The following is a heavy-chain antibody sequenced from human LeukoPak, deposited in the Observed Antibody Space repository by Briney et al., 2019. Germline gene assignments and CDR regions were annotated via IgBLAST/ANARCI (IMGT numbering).Heavy chain of an antibody. CDR1: GFTFSKYW. D-gene: IGHD6-19*01. J-gene: IGHJ4*02. V-gene: IGHV3-74*01. CDR2: INTDGTVT. Sequence: GGSLRLSCAASGFTFSKYWMLWVRQPPGKGLESVSRINTDGTVTTYADSVKGRFTVSRDNADNTMFLQMNSVRDEDTAVYYCATKQWLAPPPDSWGQGTPVTVSS. CDR3: ATKQWLAPPPDS.